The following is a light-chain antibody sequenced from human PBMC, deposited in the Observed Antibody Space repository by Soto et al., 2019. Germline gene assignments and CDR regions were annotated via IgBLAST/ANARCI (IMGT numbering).Light chain of an antibody. J-gene: IGLJ3*02. CDR2: GTK. CDR3: QSYDNSLSGSRV. Sequence: QSVLTQPPSVSGAPGQRVTISCTGSRSNIGAGYDVHWYQQLPGTAPKLLIYGTKNRPSGVPDRFSGSKSGMSASLAITGLQAADEANYYCQSYDNSLSGSRVFGGGTKLTVL. CDR1: RSNIGAGYD. V-gene: IGLV1-40*01.